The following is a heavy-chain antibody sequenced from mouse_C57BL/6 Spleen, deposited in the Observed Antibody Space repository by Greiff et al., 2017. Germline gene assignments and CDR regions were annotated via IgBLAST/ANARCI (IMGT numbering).Heavy chain of an antibody. V-gene: IGHV1-15*01. CDR3: NYDGYYAWFAY. D-gene: IGHD2-3*01. CDR1: GYTFTDYE. CDR2: IDPETGGT. J-gene: IGHJ3*01. Sequence: VQLQESGAELVRPGASVTLSCKASGYTFTDYEMHWVKQTPVHGLEWIGAIDPETGGTAYNQKFKGKAILTADKSSSTAYMALRSLTSEDSAVYYCNYDGYYAWFAYWGQGTLVTVSA.